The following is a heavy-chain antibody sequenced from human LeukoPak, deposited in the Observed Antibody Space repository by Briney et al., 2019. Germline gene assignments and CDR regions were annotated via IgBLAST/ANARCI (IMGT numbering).Heavy chain of an antibody. CDR1: GFTFDEYA. V-gene: IGHV3-9*01. J-gene: IGHJ4*02. CDR3: AINGGGDSGYGNFDY. D-gene: IGHD5-12*01. Sequence: PGRSLRLSCAVSGFTFDEYAMHWVRQVPGKGLEGVSGINWNSDSIGYADSVKGRFTTSRDNAKNSLYLQMNSLRAEDTAFYYCAINGGGDSGYGNFDYWGQGTLVTVSS. CDR2: INWNSDSI.